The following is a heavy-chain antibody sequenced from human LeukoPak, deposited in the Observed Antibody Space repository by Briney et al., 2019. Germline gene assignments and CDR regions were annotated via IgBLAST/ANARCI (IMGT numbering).Heavy chain of an antibody. CDR3: ASSTRYSNSPYFDY. V-gene: IGHV1-69*04. J-gene: IGHJ4*02. Sequence: GASVTLSCKASGGTFSIYAISWVRQAPGQRLEWMGRIIPILGIANYAQKFQGRVTITTDKSTSTAYMELSSLRSEDTAVYYCASSTRYSNSPYFDYWGQGTLVTVSS. D-gene: IGHD4-11*01. CDR1: GGTFSIYA. CDR2: IIPILGIA.